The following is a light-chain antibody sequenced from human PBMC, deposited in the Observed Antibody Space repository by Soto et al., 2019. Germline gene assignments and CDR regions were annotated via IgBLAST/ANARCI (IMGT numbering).Light chain of an antibody. CDR3: QQYGSSPPP. CDR1: QSVSSSY. V-gene: IGKV3-20*01. CDR2: GAS. Sequence: ELVLTQSQGTLSLSPGERATLSCRASQSVSSSYLAWYQQKPGQAPRLLIYGASSRATGIPDRFSGSGSGTDFTLTISILEPDDFAVYYFQQYGSSPPPFGQGTKLEIK. J-gene: IGKJ2*01.